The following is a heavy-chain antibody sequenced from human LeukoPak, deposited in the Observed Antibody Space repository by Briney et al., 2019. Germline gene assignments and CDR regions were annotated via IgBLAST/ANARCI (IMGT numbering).Heavy chain of an antibody. CDR3: ARVAVAGTSFDY. V-gene: IGHV3-48*03. CDR2: ISSSGSII. J-gene: IGHJ4*02. Sequence: GGSLRLSCAASGFTFSSYEMNWVRQAPGKGLEWVSYISSSGSIIYYADSVKGRFTISRDNAKNSLYLQMNSLRAEDTAVYYCARVAVAGTSFDYWGQGTLVTVSS. D-gene: IGHD6-19*01. CDR1: GFTFSSYE.